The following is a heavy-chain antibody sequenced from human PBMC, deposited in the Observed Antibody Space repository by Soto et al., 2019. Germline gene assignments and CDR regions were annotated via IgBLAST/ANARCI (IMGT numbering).Heavy chain of an antibody. CDR2: VYYSGST. D-gene: IGHD2-2*03. CDR3: ARIVGYYSSSSCKDFDY. J-gene: IGHJ4*02. V-gene: IGHV4-61*08. Sequence: SETLSLTCTVSGGSVSIGGYYWSCIRQPPGKGLEWIGYVYYSGSTKYNPSLKSRVTISVDTPKNQFSLKLSSVTAADTAVYYCARIVGYYSSSSCKDFDYWGQGTQVTVSS. CDR1: GGSVSIGGYY.